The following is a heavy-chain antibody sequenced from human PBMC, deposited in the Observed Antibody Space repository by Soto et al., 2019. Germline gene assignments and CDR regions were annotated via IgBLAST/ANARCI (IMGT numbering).Heavy chain of an antibody. CDR2: ISYDGSNK. D-gene: IGHD5-18*01. CDR1: GFTFSSYG. CDR3: AKDRMDWGNTAMVPYEGYYYYGMDV. Sequence: QPGGSLRLSCAASGFTFSSYGMHWVRQAPGKGLEWVAVISYDGSNKYYADSVKGRFTISRDNSKNTLYLQMNSLRAEDTAVYYCAKDRMDWGNTAMVPYEGYYYYGMDVWGQGTTVTVS. V-gene: IGHV3-30*18. J-gene: IGHJ6*02.